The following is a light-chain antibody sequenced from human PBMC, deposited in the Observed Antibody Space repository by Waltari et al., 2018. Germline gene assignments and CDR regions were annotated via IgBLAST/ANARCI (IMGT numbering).Light chain of an antibody. CDR3: QKYVSLPAT. Sequence: VLTQSPGTLSLSPGERATLSCRASQSVGKYLAWYQQKPGKAPRLLIYDTSTRATGIPDRFSGSGSGTDFSLTISRLEPEDFAVYYCQKYVSLPATFGQGTKVQAK. J-gene: IGKJ1*01. CDR1: QSVGKY. V-gene: IGKV3-20*01. CDR2: DTS.